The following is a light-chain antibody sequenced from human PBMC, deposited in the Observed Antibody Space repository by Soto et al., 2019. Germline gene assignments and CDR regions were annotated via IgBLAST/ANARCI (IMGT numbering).Light chain of an antibody. J-gene: IGKJ1*01. CDR1: QTISTW. Sequence: IHKRKLPYSLCGPVGDRVAITCRASQTISTWLAWYQQKSGKAPKLLIYEASTLGSGVPSRFSGSGYGTEFTLTISSLQPDAFATYSCRQYNSYSEKFGQGTKVDI. CDR3: RQYNSYSEK. CDR2: EAS. V-gene: IGKV1-5*03.